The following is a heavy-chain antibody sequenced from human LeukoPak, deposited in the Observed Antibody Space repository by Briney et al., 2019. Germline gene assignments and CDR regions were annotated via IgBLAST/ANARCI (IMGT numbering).Heavy chain of an antibody. Sequence: SETLSLTCAVYGGSFSGYYWSWIRQPPGKGLEWIGETNHSGSTNYNPSLKSRVTISVDTSKNQFSLKLSSVTAADTAVYYCASLLLGSWYWFDPWGQGTLVTVSS. V-gene: IGHV4-34*01. CDR3: ASLLLGSWYWFDP. CDR1: GGSFSGYY. J-gene: IGHJ5*02. D-gene: IGHD6-13*01. CDR2: TNHSGST.